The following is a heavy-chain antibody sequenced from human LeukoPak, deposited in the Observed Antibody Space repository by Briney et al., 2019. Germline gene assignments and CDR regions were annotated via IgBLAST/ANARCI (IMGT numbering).Heavy chain of an antibody. CDR2: ISGSGGST. V-gene: IGHV3-23*01. D-gene: IGHD3-22*01. J-gene: IGHJ4*02. CDR1: GFTFSSYG. CDR3: AKAYDSSGYYWITD. Sequence: GGSLRLSCAASGFTFSSYGMSWVRQAPGKGLEWVSAISGSGGSTYYADSVKGRFTISRDNSKNTLYLQMNSLRAEDTAVYYCAKAYDSSGYYWITDWGQGTLVTVSS.